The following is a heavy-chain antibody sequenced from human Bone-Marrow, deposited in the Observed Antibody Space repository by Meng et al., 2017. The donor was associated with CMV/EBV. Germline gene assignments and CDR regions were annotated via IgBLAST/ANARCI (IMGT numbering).Heavy chain of an antibody. J-gene: IGHJ6*02. D-gene: IGHD3-10*01. CDR2: MNPNSGNT. V-gene: IGHV1-8*02. CDR1: GYTFTGYY. Sequence: ASVKVSCKASGYTFTGYYINWVRQAPGQGLEWMGWMNPNSGNTGYAQKFQGRVTMTRNTSISTAYMELSSLRSEDTAVYYCASPNYYGDGMDVWGQGTTVTVSS. CDR3: ASPNYYGDGMDV.